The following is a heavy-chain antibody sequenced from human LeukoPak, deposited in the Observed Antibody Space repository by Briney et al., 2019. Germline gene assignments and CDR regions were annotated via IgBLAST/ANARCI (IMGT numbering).Heavy chain of an antibody. CDR1: GGSISRGGYY. V-gene: IGHV4-31*03. Sequence: KPSQTLSLTCTVSGGSISRGGYYWSWIRQHPGEGLEWSGYIYYSGSTYYNPSLKSRVTISVDTSKNQFSLKLSSVTAADPAVYYCARDRYQLERRVSYGMAVWGQGTTVTVSS. CDR2: IYYSGST. J-gene: IGHJ6*02. CDR3: ARDRYQLERRVSYGMAV. D-gene: IGHD1-1*01.